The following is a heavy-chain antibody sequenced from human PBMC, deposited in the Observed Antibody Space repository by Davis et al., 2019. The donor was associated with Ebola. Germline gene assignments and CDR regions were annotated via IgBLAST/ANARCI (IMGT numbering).Heavy chain of an antibody. D-gene: IGHD2-8*02. CDR1: GYTFTSYY. J-gene: IGHJ5*02. V-gene: IGHV1-46*01. CDR3: ARDLGGYCTGGVCYTGWFDP. CDR2: INPSGGST. Sequence: ASVKVSCKASGYTFTSYYMHWVRQAPGQGLEWMGIINPSGGSTSYAQKFQGRVTMTRDTSTSTVYMELSSLRSEDTAVYYCARDLGGYCTGGVCYTGWFDPWGQGTLVTVSS.